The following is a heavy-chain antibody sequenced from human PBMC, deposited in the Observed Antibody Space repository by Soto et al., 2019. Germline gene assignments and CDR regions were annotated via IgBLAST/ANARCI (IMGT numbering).Heavy chain of an antibody. CDR3: ARGGRWYYDSSSPLFDY. J-gene: IGHJ4*02. CDR1: GFTFRSYD. Sequence: EVQLVESGGGLVQPGGSLRLSCAASGFTFRSYDMHWVRQPTGKGLELVSAIGTAGDTYYPGSVKGRFTISRENAKNSLYLQMTSLRAGDTAVYYCARGGRWYYDSSSPLFDYWGQGTLVTVSS. V-gene: IGHV3-13*01. D-gene: IGHD3-22*01. CDR2: IGTAGDT.